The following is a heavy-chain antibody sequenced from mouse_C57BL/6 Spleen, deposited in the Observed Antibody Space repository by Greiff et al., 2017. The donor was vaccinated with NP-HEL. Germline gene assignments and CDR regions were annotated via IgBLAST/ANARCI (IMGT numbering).Heavy chain of an antibody. D-gene: IGHD1-1*02. CDR2: ISSGSSTI. Sequence: DVMLVESGGGLVKPGGSLKLSCAASGFTFSDYGMHWVRQAPEKGLEWVAYISSGSSTIYYADTVKGRFTISRDNAKDTLFLQMTSLRSEDTAMYYCARGWDYAMDYWGQGTSVTVSS. CDR1: GFTFSDYG. J-gene: IGHJ4*01. CDR3: ARGWDYAMDY. V-gene: IGHV5-17*01.